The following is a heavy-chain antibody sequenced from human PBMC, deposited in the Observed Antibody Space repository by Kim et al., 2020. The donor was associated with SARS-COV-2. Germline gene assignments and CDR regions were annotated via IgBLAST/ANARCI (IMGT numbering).Heavy chain of an antibody. V-gene: IGHV3-48*02. J-gene: IGHJ4*02. CDR3: ARDKTGYTSSASDY. D-gene: IGHD6-6*01. Sequence: ADAVKGRFTIARDNAKNSLYLQRNSLRDEDTALYYCARDKTGYTSSASDYWGQGTLVTVSS.